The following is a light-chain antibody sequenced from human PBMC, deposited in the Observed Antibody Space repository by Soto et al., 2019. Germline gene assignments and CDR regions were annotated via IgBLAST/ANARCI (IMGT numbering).Light chain of an antibody. CDR3: XXXXXXPRT. CDR1: QSVSSSY. Sequence: EIVLTQSPGTLSLSPGERATLSCRASQSVSSSYLAWYQQKPGQAPRLLIYGASSRATGIPDRFSGSGSGTDFTLTISRLEPEDFAVYXXXXXXXXPRTFGQGTKVDIK. CDR2: GAS. V-gene: IGKV3-20*01. J-gene: IGKJ1*01.